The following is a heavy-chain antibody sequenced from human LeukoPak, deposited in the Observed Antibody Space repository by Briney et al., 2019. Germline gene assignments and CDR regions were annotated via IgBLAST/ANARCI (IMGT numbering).Heavy chain of an antibody. CDR2: INPNSGFT. V-gene: IGHV1-2*02. CDR1: GYPFTGYY. CDR3: ARIYSSSS. D-gene: IGHD6-13*01. Sequence: ASVKVSFKASGYPFTGYYLHWVRQAPGQGLEWMGWINPNSGFTNYAQKFQGRVTMTRDTSISTAYMELSRLRSDDTAVYYCARIYSSSSWGQGTLVTVSS. J-gene: IGHJ4*02.